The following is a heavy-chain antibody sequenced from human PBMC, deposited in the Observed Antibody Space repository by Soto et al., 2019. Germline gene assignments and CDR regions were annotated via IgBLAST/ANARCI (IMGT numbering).Heavy chain of an antibody. CDR2: ISTYNGNT. V-gene: IGHV1-18*01. Sequence: QVKLVQSGAEVKKPGASVKVSCKASGYTFTSYGISWVRQAPGQGLEWMGWISTYNGNTNYAQKLQGRVTMTTDTSTSSAYMELRSQRSVYTAVYYCAGAVQYDILTGYYADYYYYGMAVWGQGTTVTVSS. J-gene: IGHJ6*02. CDR3: AGAVQYDILTGYYADYYYYGMAV. D-gene: IGHD3-9*01. CDR1: GYTFTSYG.